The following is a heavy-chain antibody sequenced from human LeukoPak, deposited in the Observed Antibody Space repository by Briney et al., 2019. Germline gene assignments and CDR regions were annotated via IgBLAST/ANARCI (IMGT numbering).Heavy chain of an antibody. J-gene: IGHJ4*02. CDR3: AKGSSGSRPYYFDY. CDR1: GFTFSSYA. D-gene: IGHD3-22*01. Sequence: GSLRLSCAASGFTFSSYAMSWVRQAPGEGLEWVSAITDSGGSTYYADSVKGRFTISRDNSKNTLYLQMNTLRAEDTAIYYCAKGSSGSRPYYFDYWGKGTLVTVSS. CDR2: ITDSGGST. V-gene: IGHV3-23*01.